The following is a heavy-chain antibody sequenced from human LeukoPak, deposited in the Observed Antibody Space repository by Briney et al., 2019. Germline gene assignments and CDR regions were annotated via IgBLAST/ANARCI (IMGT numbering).Heavy chain of an antibody. D-gene: IGHD2-21*02. J-gene: IGHJ4*02. V-gene: IGHV3-7*01. CDR3: AKDGDLTDY. CDR1: GFNFRSQW. CDR2: KKEDGSAK. Sequence: GGSLRLSCAASGFNFRSQWMSWVRQAPGKGLEWVANKKEDGSAKSYVDSVRGRFTISRDNAKNSLYLQMNSLRAEDTAVYYCAKDGDLTDYWGQGTLVTVSS.